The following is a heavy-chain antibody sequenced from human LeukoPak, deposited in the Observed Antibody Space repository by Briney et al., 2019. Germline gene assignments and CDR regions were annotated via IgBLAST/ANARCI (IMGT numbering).Heavy chain of an antibody. V-gene: IGHV3-20*04. CDR2: INWNGGST. D-gene: IGHD4-17*01. CDR3: ARSPPYGDYVGYYYMDV. CDR1: GFSFSNYG. Sequence: GGSLRLSCAASGFSFSNYGMNWVRQAPGKGLEWVSGINWNGGSTGYADSVKGRFTISRDNAKNSLYLQMNSLRAEDTAVYYCARSPPYGDYVGYYYMDVWGKGTTVTISS. J-gene: IGHJ6*03.